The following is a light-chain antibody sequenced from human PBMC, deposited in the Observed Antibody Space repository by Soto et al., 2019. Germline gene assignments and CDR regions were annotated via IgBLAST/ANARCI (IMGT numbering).Light chain of an antibody. J-gene: IGKJ1*01. CDR1: QSVSSSY. CDR2: GAS. V-gene: IGKV3-20*01. Sequence: EIELTQSPGTLSLSPGERATLSCRASQSVSSSYLAWYQQKPGQAPRLLIYGASSRTTGIPDRFSGRGSGTDFTLTISRLEPEDFAVYYCQQYGSSQSFGQGTKVEIK. CDR3: QQYGSSQS.